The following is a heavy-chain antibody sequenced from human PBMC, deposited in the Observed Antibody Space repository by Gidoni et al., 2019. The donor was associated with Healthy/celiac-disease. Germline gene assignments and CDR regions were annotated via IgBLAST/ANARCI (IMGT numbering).Heavy chain of an antibody. V-gene: IGHV4-34*01. CDR1: GGSFSGYY. Sequence: QVQLQQWGAGLWKPSETLSLTCAGHGGSFSGYYWSWIRQPPGKGLEWIGEITHSGSTNYHPSLKSRVTISVDTSKNQFSLKLSSVTAADTAVYYCARAMVVTAAPYYYYMDVWGKGTTVTVSS. J-gene: IGHJ6*03. CDR3: ARAMVVTAAPYYYYMDV. D-gene: IGHD2-21*02. CDR2: ITHSGST.